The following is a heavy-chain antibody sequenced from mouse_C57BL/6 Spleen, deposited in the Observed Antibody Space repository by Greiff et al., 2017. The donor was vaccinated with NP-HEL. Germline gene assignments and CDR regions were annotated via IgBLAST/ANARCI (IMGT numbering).Heavy chain of an antibody. CDR2: IYPGDGDT. D-gene: IGHD1-1*01. J-gene: IGHJ1*03. CDR3: AKRGITGSSYGYFDV. V-gene: IGHV1-80*01. Sequence: QVQLQQSGAELVKPGASVKISCKASGYAFSSYWMNWVKQRPGKGLEWIGQIYPGDGDTNYNGKFKGKATLTADKSSSTAYMQLSSLTSEDSAVYFCAKRGITGSSYGYFDVGGTGTTVTVSS. CDR1: GYAFSSYW.